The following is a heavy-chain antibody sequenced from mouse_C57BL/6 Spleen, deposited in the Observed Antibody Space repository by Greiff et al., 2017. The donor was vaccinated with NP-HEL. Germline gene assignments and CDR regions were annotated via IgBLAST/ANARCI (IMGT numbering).Heavy chain of an antibody. CDR2: IYPRSGNT. CDR3: AREDDYDGGYYAMDY. D-gene: IGHD2-4*01. CDR1: GYTFTSYG. Sequence: VKLVESGAELARPGASVKLSCKASGYTFTSYGISWVKQRTGQGLEWIGEIYPRSGNTYYNEKFKGKSTLTADKSSSTAYMELRSLTSEDSAVYFCAREDDYDGGYYAMDYWGQGTSVTVSS. J-gene: IGHJ4*01. V-gene: IGHV1-81*01.